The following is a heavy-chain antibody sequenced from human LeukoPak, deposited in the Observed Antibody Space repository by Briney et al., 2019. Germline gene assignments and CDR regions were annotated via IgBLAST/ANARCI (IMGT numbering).Heavy chain of an antibody. Sequence: GGSLRLSCAASGFTFRSFAMSWVRQAPGKGLEWVSSISDSGDSTYYADSVKGRFTISRDNSKNTLFLQMNSLRAEDTAVYYCAKASPVLRFLEWLSFDYWGQGALVTVSS. CDR1: GFTFRSFA. J-gene: IGHJ4*02. V-gene: IGHV3-23*01. CDR2: ISDSGDST. D-gene: IGHD3-3*01. CDR3: AKASPVLRFLEWLSFDY.